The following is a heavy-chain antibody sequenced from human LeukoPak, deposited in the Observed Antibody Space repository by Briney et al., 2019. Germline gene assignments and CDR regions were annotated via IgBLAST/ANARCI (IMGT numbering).Heavy chain of an antibody. CDR2: INHSGST. CDR3: ARGYLIIHY. J-gene: IGHJ4*02. CDR1: GGSFSGYY. D-gene: IGHD2-2*02. V-gene: IGHV4-34*01. Sequence: KPSETLSLTCAVYGGSFSGYYWSWIRQPPGKGLEWIGEINHSGSTNYNPSLKSRVTISVDTSKNQFPLKLSSVTAADTAVYYCARGYLIIHYWGQGTLVTVSS.